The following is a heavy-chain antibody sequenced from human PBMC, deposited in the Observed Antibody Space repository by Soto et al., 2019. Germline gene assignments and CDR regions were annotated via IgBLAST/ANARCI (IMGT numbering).Heavy chain of an antibody. Sequence: QVQLQESGPGLVKPSQTLSLTCTVSGGSISSGGYYWSWMRQHPGKGLEWIGYIYYSGSTYYNPSLKSRVTISVDTSKNQFSLKLSSVTAADTAVYYCERDRDYGDYESRGMDVWGQGTTVTVSS. CDR1: GGSISSGGYY. CDR3: ERDRDYGDYESRGMDV. V-gene: IGHV4-31*03. J-gene: IGHJ6*02. D-gene: IGHD4-17*01. CDR2: IYYSGST.